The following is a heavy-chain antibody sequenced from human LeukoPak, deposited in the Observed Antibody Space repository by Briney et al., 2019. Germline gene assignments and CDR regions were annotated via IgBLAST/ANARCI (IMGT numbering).Heavy chain of an antibody. J-gene: IGHJ6*03. Sequence: SETLSLTCAVYGESFSGYYWSWIRQPPGKGLEWIGEINHSGSTNYNPSLKGRVTISVDTSKNQFSLKLSSVTAADTPVYYCARVKDPGGYYYYYYMDVWGKGTTVTVSS. D-gene: IGHD3-16*01. CDR3: ARVKDPGGYYYYYYMDV. CDR2: INHSGST. V-gene: IGHV4-34*01. CDR1: GESFSGYY.